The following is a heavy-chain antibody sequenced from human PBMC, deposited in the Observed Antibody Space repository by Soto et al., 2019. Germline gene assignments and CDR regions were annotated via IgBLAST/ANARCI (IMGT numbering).Heavy chain of an antibody. Sequence: AQEKVSCKASGYTFTSPGISWVRQAPGQGPEWMGWISAYNGNTNYAQKLQGRVTMTTDTSPSTAYMELRSLRSEDTAVYYCCKVVQGQGFYYCARGALVTVSS. V-gene: IGHV1-18*01. J-gene: IGHJ4*01. D-gene: IGHD3-16*02. CDR1: GYTFTSPG. CDR2: ISAYNGNT. CDR3: CKVVQGQGFYY.